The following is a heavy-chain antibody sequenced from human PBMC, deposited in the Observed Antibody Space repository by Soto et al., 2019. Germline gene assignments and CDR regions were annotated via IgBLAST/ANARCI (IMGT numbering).Heavy chain of an antibody. D-gene: IGHD3-3*01. Sequence: PGGSLRLSCAASGFTFSSYSMNWVRQAPGKGLEWVSYISSSSNSIYYADSVKGRFTISRDNAKNSLHLQMNSLRAEDTAVYYCAKGSWSGYYEYFDYWGQGTLVTVSS. CDR1: GFTFSSYS. CDR2: ISSSSNSI. V-gene: IGHV3-48*01. J-gene: IGHJ4*02. CDR3: AKGSWSGYYEYFDY.